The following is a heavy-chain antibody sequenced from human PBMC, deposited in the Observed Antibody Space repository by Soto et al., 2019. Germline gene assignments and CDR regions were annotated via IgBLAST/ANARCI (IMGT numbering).Heavy chain of an antibody. J-gene: IGHJ4*02. CDR1: GFTFSSYG. Sequence: GSLRLSCAASGFTFSSYGMHWVRQAPGKGLEWVAVISYDGSNKYYADSVKGRFTISRDNSKNTLYLQMNSLRAEDTAVYYCAKVPITFNRLGELSTPYYFDYWGQGTLVTVSS. D-gene: IGHD3-16*02. V-gene: IGHV3-30*18. CDR3: AKVPITFNRLGELSTPYYFDY. CDR2: ISYDGSNK.